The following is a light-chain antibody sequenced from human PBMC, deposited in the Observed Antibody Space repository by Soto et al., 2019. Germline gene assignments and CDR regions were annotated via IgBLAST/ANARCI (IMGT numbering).Light chain of an antibody. J-gene: IGKJ1*01. Sequence: DIQLTQSPSTLSASVGDSVTITCRASQTINNWLAWYQQKSGKAPKPLVFGVSTLQTGVPSRFSGSGSGTEFTLTIDGLQPDDFATSSCQQYRSVPTWAFGQGIKVE. CDR2: GVS. CDR3: QQYRSVPTWA. V-gene: IGKV1-5*03. CDR1: QTINNW.